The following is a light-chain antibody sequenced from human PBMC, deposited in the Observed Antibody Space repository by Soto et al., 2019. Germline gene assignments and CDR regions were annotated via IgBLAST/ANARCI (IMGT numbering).Light chain of an antibody. CDR2: AAS. CDR1: QSISSY. CDR3: QQYYSYPLT. J-gene: IGKJ4*01. V-gene: IGKV1-39*01. Sequence: DIQMTQSPSSLSASVGDRVTITCRASQSISSYLNWYQQKPGKAPKLLIYAASTLQSGVPSRFSGSGSGTDFTLTIRCLQSEDFATYYCQQYYSYPLTFGGVTKVDIK.